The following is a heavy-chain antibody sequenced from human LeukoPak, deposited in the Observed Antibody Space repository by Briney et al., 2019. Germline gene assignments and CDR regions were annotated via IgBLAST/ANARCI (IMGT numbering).Heavy chain of an antibody. CDR3: VRGGAVAGRFEA. Sequence: PGGSLRLSCAASGFPFNSQTMSWVRQAPGKGLEWVAKMKEDGSDVKYVDSVRGRFTISRDNAKDSLFLEMNSLRDDGTAVYYCVRGGAVAGRFEAWGQGTQVTVSS. V-gene: IGHV3-7*01. J-gene: IGHJ5*02. D-gene: IGHD6-19*01. CDR2: MKEDGSDV. CDR1: GFPFNSQT.